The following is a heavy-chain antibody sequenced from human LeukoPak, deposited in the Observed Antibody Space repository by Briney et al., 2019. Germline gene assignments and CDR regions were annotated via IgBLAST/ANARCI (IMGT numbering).Heavy chain of an antibody. CDR3: AIQSLTLVVVVSLFDY. V-gene: IGHV3-30*02. CDR2: IQDDGATT. CDR1: GLTLSNFP. Sequence: PGGSLRLSCAAAGLTLSNFPMHWARQPPGKGLEWVALIQDDGATTNYADSVRGRFTISRDNSKSTVYLQMNSLKPDDTAVYYCAIQSLTLVVVVSLFDYWGQRTLVTVSS. D-gene: IGHD3-22*01. J-gene: IGHJ4*02.